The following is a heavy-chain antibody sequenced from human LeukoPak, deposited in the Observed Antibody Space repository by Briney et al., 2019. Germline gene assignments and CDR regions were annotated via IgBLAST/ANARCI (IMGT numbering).Heavy chain of an antibody. CDR3: ASAYPDQYYFDY. J-gene: IGHJ4*02. V-gene: IGHV4-59*01. CDR2: IYYSGST. D-gene: IGHD1-14*01. CDR1: GGSISSYY. Sequence: PSETLSLTCTVSGGSISSYYWSWIRRPPGKGLELIGYIYYSGSTNYNPSLKSRVTISVDTSKNQFSLKLSSVTAADTAVYYCASAYPDQYYFDYWGQGTLVTVSS.